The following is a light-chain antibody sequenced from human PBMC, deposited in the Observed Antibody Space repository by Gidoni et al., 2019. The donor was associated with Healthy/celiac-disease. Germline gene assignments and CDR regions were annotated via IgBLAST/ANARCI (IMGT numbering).Light chain of an antibody. CDR1: SSDVGSYNL. V-gene: IGLV2-23*02. CDR3: CSYAGSSTLV. J-gene: IGLJ3*02. Sequence: QSALTQPASVSGCLGQSITLSCTGPSSDVGSYNLVSWYPQHPGKAPKLMIYQVSKRPSGVSNRFSGSKSGNTASLTISVLQAEDEADYYCCSYAGSSTLVFGGGTKLTV. CDR2: QVS.